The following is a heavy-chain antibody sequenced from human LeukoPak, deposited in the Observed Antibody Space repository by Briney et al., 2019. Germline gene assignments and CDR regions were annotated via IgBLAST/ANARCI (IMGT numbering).Heavy chain of an antibody. D-gene: IGHD2-2*01. Sequence: SQTLSLTCAISGDSVSSNSVTWNWIRQSPSRGLEWLGRTYYRSTWYNDYAVSVRGRITINPDTSKNQFPLHLNSVTPEDTAVYYCARRLTQYDCFDPWGQGILVTVSS. CDR2: TYYRSTWYN. J-gene: IGHJ5*02. CDR1: GDSVSSNSVT. V-gene: IGHV6-1*01. CDR3: ARRLTQYDCFDP.